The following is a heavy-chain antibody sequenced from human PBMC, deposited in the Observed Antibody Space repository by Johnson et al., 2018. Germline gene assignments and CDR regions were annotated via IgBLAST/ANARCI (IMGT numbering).Heavy chain of an antibody. CDR2: ISSNGGST. D-gene: IGHD2-21*01. CDR1: GFTFSSYA. J-gene: IGHJ6*03. CDR3: AREAGVLWSSPGHMDV. V-gene: IGHV3-64*01. Sequence: VQLVQSGGGLVQPGGSLRLSCAASGFTFSSYAMHWVRQAPGKGLEYVSAISSNGGSTYYANSVKGRFTIARDNSKNTLYLQMGRLRAEDMAVYYCAREAGVLWSSPGHMDVWGKGTTVTVS.